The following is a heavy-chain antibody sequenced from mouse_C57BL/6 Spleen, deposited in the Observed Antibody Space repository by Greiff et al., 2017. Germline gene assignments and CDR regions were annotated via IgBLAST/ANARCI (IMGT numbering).Heavy chain of an antibody. CDR1: GYSITSGYD. V-gene: IGHV3-1*01. D-gene: IGHD2-2*01. J-gene: IGHJ2*01. CDR3: ARYGYDDYFDY. Sequence: DVKLQESGPGMVKPSQSLSLTCTVTGYSITSGYDWHWIRHFPGNKLEWMGYISYSGSTNYNPSLKSRISITHDTSKNHFFLKLNSVTTEDTATYHCARYGYDDYFDYWGQGTTLTVSS. CDR2: ISYSGST.